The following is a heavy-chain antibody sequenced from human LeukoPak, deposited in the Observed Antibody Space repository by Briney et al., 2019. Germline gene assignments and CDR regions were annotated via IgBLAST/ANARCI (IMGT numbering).Heavy chain of an antibody. CDR2: IYYSGGT. Sequence: SETLSLTCTVSGGSISSSSYYWGWIRQPPGKGLEWIGSIYYSGGTYYNPSLKSRVTISVDTSKNQFSLKLSSVTAADTAVYYCARQARGLPFDYWGQGTLVTVPS. J-gene: IGHJ4*02. CDR3: ARQARGLPFDY. D-gene: IGHD3-10*01. CDR1: GGSISSSSYY. V-gene: IGHV4-39*01.